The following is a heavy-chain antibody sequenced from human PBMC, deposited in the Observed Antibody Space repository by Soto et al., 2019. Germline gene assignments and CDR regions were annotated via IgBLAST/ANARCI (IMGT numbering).Heavy chain of an antibody. D-gene: IGHD3-22*01. V-gene: IGHV3-15*07. CDR2: IKSKNDGGTT. J-gene: IGHJ4*01. Sequence: GGSLRLSCTASGCTFANAWINWVRQAPGKGLEWVGRIKSKNDGGTTDLAAHVKDRFAISSDDSTNLVYLQMNSLKSEDTAAYYCTTYFYIPRIIVPFDYWGHGPLVTV. CDR3: TTYFYIPRIIVPFDY. CDR1: GCTFANAW.